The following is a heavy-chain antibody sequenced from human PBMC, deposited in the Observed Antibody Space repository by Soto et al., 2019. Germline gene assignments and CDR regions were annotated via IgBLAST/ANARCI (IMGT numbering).Heavy chain of an antibody. CDR3: ALERQLNSPADAFDI. J-gene: IGHJ3*02. V-gene: IGHV1-2*02. CDR1: GDTFNVYY. CDR2: INPNRGDT. D-gene: IGHD6-13*01. Sequence: QVSLVQSGAEVKKPGASVKVSCKAPGDTFNVYYLHWVRQAPGKGLEWIGKINPNRGDTNYGQRFRGRVSMTSDPSITTAYIDLRKLTSDDTAVYYCALERQLNSPADAFDIWGQGTMVTVSS.